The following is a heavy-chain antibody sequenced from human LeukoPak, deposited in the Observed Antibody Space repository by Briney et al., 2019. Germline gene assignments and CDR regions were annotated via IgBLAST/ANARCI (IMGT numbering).Heavy chain of an antibody. D-gene: IGHD6-19*01. CDR1: GFTFDDYA. CDR3: AKDHSSGYYLYYFDH. Sequence: PGRSLRLSCAASGFTFDDYAMHWVRQAPGKGLEWVSGISWNSGSMGYADSVKGRFTISRDNAKNSLYLQMNSLRAEDTALYYCAKDHSSGYYLYYFDHWGQGTLVTVSS. J-gene: IGHJ4*02. CDR2: ISWNSGSM. V-gene: IGHV3-9*01.